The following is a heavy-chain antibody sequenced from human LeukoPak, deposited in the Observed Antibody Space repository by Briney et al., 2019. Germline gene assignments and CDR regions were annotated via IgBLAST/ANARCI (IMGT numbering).Heavy chain of an antibody. CDR1: GYSISSGYY. Sequence: TSETLSLTCAVSGYSISSGYYWGWIRQPPGKGLEWIGSMYHSGSTYYNPSLKSRVTISVDTSKNQFSLKLSSVTAADTAVYYCARPDRGYYDSSGHDAFDIWGQGTMVTVSS. CDR3: ARPDRGYYDSSGHDAFDI. V-gene: IGHV4-38-2*01. D-gene: IGHD3-22*01. J-gene: IGHJ3*02. CDR2: MYHSGST.